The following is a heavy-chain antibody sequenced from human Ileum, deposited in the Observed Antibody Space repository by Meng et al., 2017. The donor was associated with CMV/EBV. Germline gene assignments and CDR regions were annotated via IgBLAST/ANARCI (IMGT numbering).Heavy chain of an antibody. CDR2: ISSDGSDT. Sequence: EVLVVECGGGLVQPGVSLRPSCAASGFTFSSSWMHWVRQAPGKGLVWVSHISSDGSDTSYADSVRGRFTISRDNAKNTLYLQVNSLRDDDTGVYYCARVEKEMCWGQGTLVTVSS. D-gene: IGHD1-1*01. CDR1: GFTFSSSW. CDR3: ARVEKEMC. J-gene: IGHJ4*02. V-gene: IGHV3-74*01.